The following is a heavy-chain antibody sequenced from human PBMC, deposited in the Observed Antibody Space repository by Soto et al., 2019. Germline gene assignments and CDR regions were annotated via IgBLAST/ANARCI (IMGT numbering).Heavy chain of an antibody. D-gene: IGHD3-10*01. CDR2: IDDSAKV. CDR1: GIRYL. J-gene: IGHJ4*02. CDR3: AVTTPIEGTGSAF. Sequence: GIRYLRILTNQTPGKGLEWIGSIDDSAKVYYNPSLRGRVTLFVDTSKNHFSLNLKSVTATDTAVYYCAVTTPIEGTGSAFWGKGT. V-gene: IGHV4-39*02.